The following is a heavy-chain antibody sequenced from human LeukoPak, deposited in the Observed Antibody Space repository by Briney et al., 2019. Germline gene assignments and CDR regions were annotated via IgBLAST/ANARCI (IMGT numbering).Heavy chain of an antibody. CDR3: ARDGHRMYYYGSGKEGYDMDV. CDR2: ISGYNGNT. Sequence: ASVKVSCKASGYTFRNYGISWVRQAPGQGLEWMGWISGYNGNTNYAQKLQGRVTMTTDTSTTTAYMELRSLRSDDTAVYYCARDGHRMYYYGSGKEGYDMDVWGKGTTVTISS. V-gene: IGHV1-18*01. D-gene: IGHD3-10*01. J-gene: IGHJ6*03. CDR1: GYTFRNYG.